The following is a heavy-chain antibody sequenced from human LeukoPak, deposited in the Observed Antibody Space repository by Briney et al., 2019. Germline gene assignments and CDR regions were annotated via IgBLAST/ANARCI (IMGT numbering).Heavy chain of an antibody. CDR2: IIPIFGTA. CDR1: GGTFSSYA. D-gene: IGHD5-12*01. V-gene: IGHV1-69*01. CDR3: ASLYSGYEPRRVRATTIDY. Sequence: ASVKVSCKASGGTFSSYAISWVRQAPGQGLEWMGGIIPIFGTANYARKFQGRVTITADESTSTAYMELSSLRSEDTAVYYCASLYSGYEPRRVRATTIDYWGQGTLVTVSS. J-gene: IGHJ4*02.